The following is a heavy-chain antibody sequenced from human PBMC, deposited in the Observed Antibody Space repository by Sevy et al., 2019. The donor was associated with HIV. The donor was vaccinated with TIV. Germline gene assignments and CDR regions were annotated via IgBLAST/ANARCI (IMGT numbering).Heavy chain of an antibody. V-gene: IGHV3-23*01. D-gene: IGHD1-26*01. CDR1: GFTFSSYA. CDR3: AKDRIWELGDAFDI. CDR2: LSGGGGST. Sequence: GGSLRLSCAASGFTFSSYAMNWVRQAPGKGLQWVSGLSGGGGSTYYADSVKGRFAISRDNSENTLYLQMNSLRAEDTAVYYCAKDRIWELGDAFDIWGQGTMVTVSS. J-gene: IGHJ3*02.